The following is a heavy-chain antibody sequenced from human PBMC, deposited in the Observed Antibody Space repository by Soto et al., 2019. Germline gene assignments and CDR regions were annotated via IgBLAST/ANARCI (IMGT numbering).Heavy chain of an antibody. D-gene: IGHD3-16*01. CDR1: GFTFSSYG. CDR3: ARRWGYGAFAI. CDR2: IWYDGSNK. J-gene: IGHJ3*02. Sequence: QVQLVESGGGVVQPGRSLRLSCAASGFTFSSYGMHWVRQAPGKGLEWVAVIWYDGSNKYYADSVKGRFTTSRDNSKNTLYLQVTSLRAEATAVCYGARRWGYGAFAICGQGTMVPVSS. V-gene: IGHV3-33*01.